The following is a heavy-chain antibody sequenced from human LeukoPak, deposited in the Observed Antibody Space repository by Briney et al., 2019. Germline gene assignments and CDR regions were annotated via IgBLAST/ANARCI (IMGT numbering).Heavy chain of an antibody. D-gene: IGHD6-19*01. CDR3: AKTLSSGWSGKYNFDY. V-gene: IGHV3-23*01. CDR1: GFTFSTYA. J-gene: IGHJ4*02. CDR2: ISGNGDNT. Sequence: GGSLRLSCAASGFTFSTYAISWVRQAPGKGLEWVSGISGNGDNTYYADSVKGRFTIYRDNSKSRLSLQMNSLRAEDTAVYYCAKTLSSGWSGKYNFDYWGQGTLVSVSS.